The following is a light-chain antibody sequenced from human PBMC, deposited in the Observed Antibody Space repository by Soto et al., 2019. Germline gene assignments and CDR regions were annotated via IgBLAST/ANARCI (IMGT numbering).Light chain of an antibody. J-gene: IGKJ1*01. CDR3: QQYNNWPTWT. CDR2: GAS. Sequence: EIVMTQSPATLSVSPGERATLSCRASQSVSSNLAWYQQKPGQDPRLLIYGASTRATGIPARFSGSGSGTEFTLTISSLQSEDFAVYYCQQYNNWPTWTFGQGTKVEIK. CDR1: QSVSSN. V-gene: IGKV3-15*01.